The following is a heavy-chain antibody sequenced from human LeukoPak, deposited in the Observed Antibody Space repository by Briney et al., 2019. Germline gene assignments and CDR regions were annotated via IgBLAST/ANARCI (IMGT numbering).Heavy chain of an antibody. CDR2: IYWNDDK. Sequence: SGPTLVKPTQTLTLTCTFSGFSLSTSGVGVGWIRQPPGKALEWLALIYWNDDKRYSPSLKSRLTITRDTSKNQVVLTMTNIDPVDTATYYCAHVRRLVTKAPYHFDYWGQGTLVTVSS. D-gene: IGHD3-9*01. CDR3: AHVRRLVTKAPYHFDY. CDR1: GFSLSTSGVG. J-gene: IGHJ4*02. V-gene: IGHV2-5*01.